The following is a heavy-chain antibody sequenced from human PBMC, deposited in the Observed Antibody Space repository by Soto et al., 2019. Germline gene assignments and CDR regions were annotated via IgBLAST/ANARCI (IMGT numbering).Heavy chain of an antibody. CDR1: GGSISSSNW. V-gene: IGHV4-4*02. D-gene: IGHD5-12*01. CDR2: IYHSGST. J-gene: IGHJ6*02. CDR3: ARWRHEGYYYYYGMDV. Sequence: SETLSLTCAVSGGSISSSNWWSWVRQPPGKGLEWIGEIYHSGSTNYNPSLKSRVTISVDKSKNQFSLKLSSVTAADTAVYYCARWRHEGYYYYYGMDVWGQGTTVTVS.